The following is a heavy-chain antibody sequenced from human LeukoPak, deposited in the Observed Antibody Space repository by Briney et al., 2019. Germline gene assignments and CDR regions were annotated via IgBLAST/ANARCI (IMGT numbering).Heavy chain of an antibody. Sequence: PGRSLRLSCAASGFTFSSYAMHWVRQAPGKGLEWVAVISYDGSNKYYADSVKGRFTISRDNSKNTLYLQMNSLRAEDTAVYYCAKHPGSGWYRGWFDPWGQGTLVTVSS. V-gene: IGHV3-30*18. J-gene: IGHJ5*02. CDR1: GFTFSSYA. D-gene: IGHD6-19*01. CDR3: AKHPGSGWYRGWFDP. CDR2: ISYDGSNK.